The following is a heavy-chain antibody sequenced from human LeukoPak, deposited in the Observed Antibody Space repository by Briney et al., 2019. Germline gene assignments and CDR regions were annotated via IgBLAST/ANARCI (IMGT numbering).Heavy chain of an antibody. D-gene: IGHD5-12*01. V-gene: IGHV1-18*01. CDR1: GYTFTSYG. CDR3: ARVSGYDYTTYGMDV. CDR2: ISAYNGNT. J-gene: IGHJ6*02. Sequence: ASVKDSCKASGYTFTSYGISWVRQAPGQGLEWMGWISAYNGNTNYAQKLQGRVTMTTDTSTSTAYMELRSLRSDDTAVYYCARVSGYDYTTYGMDVWGQGTTVTVSS.